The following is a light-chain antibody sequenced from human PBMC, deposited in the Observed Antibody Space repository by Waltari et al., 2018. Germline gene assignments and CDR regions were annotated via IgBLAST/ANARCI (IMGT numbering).Light chain of an antibody. CDR1: QNIKNY. CDR2: GAS. Sequence: DIQMTHSPSSLSASVGDRVTITCRASQNIKNYLNWYQQKPGKGPKLRIYGASTLQSGVPSRFRASGAGTDFTLTSASLQPEDFATYFCQQSYTAPRTFGGGTRVEIK. J-gene: IGKJ4*02. V-gene: IGKV1-39*01. CDR3: QQSYTAPRT.